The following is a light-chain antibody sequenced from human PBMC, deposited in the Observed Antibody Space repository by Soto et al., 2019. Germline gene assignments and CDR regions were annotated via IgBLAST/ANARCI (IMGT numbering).Light chain of an antibody. CDR1: SSDVGGYNY. J-gene: IGLJ2*01. V-gene: IGLV2-8*01. CDR3: SSYAGSKTL. CDR2: EVS. Sequence: QSALTQPPSASGSPGQSVTISCTGTSSDVGGYNYVSWYQQHPGKAPKLMIYEVSKRPSGVPDRFSGSKSGNTASPTVSGLQAEDEADYYCSSYAGSKTLFGGGTKVTVL.